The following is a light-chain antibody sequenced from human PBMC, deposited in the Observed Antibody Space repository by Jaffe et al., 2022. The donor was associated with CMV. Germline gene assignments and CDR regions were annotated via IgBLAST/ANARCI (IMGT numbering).Light chain of an antibody. CDR1: QGLVHSDENTY. J-gene: IGKJ1*01. V-gene: IGKV2-30*02. CDR3: MQGTHWPWT. Sequence: DVVLTQSPLSLPVTLGQPATISCRSSQGLVHSDENTYLSWLQQRPGQSPRRLIYKVSDRDSGVPDRFSGSGSGTDFTLKISRVEAEDVGVYYCMQGTHWPWTFGQGTKVEIK. CDR2: KVS.